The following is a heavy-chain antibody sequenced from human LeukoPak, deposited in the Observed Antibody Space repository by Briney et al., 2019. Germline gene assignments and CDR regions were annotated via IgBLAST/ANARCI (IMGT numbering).Heavy chain of an antibody. D-gene: IGHD1-26*01. CDR1: GFTFSSYA. Sequence: GGSLRLSYAASGFTFSSYAMHWARQAPGKGREWVVVILYDGSNIYSADHVKGRFNSSRDKSKNTLYMQMNSLRAEDTAVYYCARVKGWEGAIYYYYYMYVWGKGATVTVSS. CDR3: ARVKGWEGAIYYYYYMYV. CDR2: ILYDGSNI. J-gene: IGHJ6*03. V-gene: IGHV3-30*04.